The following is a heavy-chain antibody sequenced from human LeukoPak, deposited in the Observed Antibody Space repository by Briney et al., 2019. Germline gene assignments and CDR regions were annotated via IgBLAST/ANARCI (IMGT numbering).Heavy chain of an antibody. CDR2: IYPGDSDT. J-gene: IGHJ4*02. CDR3: ARMTVTSYPYFDY. CDR1: GYSFTSYW. Sequence: GESLKISCKGSGYSFTSYWIGWVRQMPGEGLEWMGIIYPGDSDTRYSPSFQGQVTISADKSISTAYLQWSSLMASDTAMYYCARMTVTSYPYFDYWGQGTLVTVSS. D-gene: IGHD4-17*01. V-gene: IGHV5-51*01.